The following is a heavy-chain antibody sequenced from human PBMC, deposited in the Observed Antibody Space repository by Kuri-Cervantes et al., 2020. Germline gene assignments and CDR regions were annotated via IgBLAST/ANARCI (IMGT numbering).Heavy chain of an antibody. CDR1: GFTFSSYA. D-gene: IGHD3-3*01. J-gene: IGHJ6*02. CDR3: ARDWEYYDFWSGYSSGTRSYYYYGMDV. V-gene: IGHV3-30-3*01. CDR2: ISYDGSNK. Sequence: GESLKISCAASGFTFSSYAMHWVRQAPGKGLEWVAVISYDGSNKYYADSVKGRFTISRDDSKNTLYLQMNSLRAEDTAVYYCARDWEYYDFWSGYSSGTRSYYYYGMDVWGQGTTVTVSS.